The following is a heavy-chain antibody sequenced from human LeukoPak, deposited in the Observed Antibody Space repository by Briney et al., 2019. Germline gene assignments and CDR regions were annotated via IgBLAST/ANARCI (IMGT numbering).Heavy chain of an antibody. CDR2: ISYDGSNK. CDR3: AKRGDGYNYYFDY. V-gene: IGHV3-30*18. J-gene: IGHJ4*02. Sequence: GGSLRLSCAASGFTFSSYGMHWVRQAPGKGLEWVAVISYDGSNKYYADSVKGRFTISRDNSKNTLYLQMNSLRAEDTAVYYCAKRGDGYNYYFDYWGQGTLVTVSS. D-gene: IGHD5-24*01. CDR1: GFTFSSYG.